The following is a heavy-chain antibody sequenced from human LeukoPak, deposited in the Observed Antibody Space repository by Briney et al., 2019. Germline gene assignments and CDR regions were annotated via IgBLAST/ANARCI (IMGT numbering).Heavy chain of an antibody. D-gene: IGHD2-15*01. CDR2: IYHSGST. J-gene: IGHJ3*02. Sequence: SETLSLTCAVSGGSISSGGYSWSWIRQPPGKGLEWIGYIYHSGSTYYNPSLKSRVTISVDRSKNQFSLNLSSVTAADTAVYYCARDSVAVAGDRAFDIWGHGTMVTVSS. CDR3: ARDSVAVAGDRAFDI. CDR1: GGSISSGGYS. V-gene: IGHV4-30-2*01.